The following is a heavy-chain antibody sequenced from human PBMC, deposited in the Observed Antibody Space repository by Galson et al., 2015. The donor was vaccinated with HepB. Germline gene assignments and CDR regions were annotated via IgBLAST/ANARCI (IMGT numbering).Heavy chain of an antibody. CDR3: ARDERVAGNYYYYGMDV. CDR2: IIPILGIA. Sequence: SVKVSCKASGGTFSSYTISWVRQAPRQGLEWMGRIIPILGIANYAQKFQGRVTITADKSTSTAYMELSSLRSEDTAVYYCARDERVAGNYYYYGMDVWGQGTTVTVSS. D-gene: IGHD6-19*01. J-gene: IGHJ6*02. CDR1: GGTFSSYT. V-gene: IGHV1-69*04.